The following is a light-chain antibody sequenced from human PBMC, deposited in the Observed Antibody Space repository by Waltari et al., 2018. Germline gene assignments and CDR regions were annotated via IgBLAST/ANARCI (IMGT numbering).Light chain of an antibody. CDR3: CSYAGGSPRWV. CDR2: EDN. J-gene: IGLJ3*02. V-gene: IGLV2-23*01. Sequence: QSALTQPASVSGSPGQSITISCPERSSDVGSHNFFSWYQQHPGKAPKVMIYEDNKRPAGLSNRFSGSKSGNTASLTISGLQADDEADYYCCSYAGGSPRWVFGGGTKLTVL. CDR1: SSDVGSHNF.